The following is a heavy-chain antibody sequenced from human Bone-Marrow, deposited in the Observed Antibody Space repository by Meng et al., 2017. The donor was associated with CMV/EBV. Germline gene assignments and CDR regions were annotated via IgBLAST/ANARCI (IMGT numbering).Heavy chain of an antibody. Sequence: RLSCAASGFTFSSYGMHWIRQAPGKGLEWVSYISSSGSTIYYADSVKGRFTISRDNAKNSLYLQMNSLRAEDTAVYYCARYQRYCSSTSCSIRLAYYYYGMDVWGQGTTVTVSS. CDR1: GFTFSSYG. CDR2: ISSSGSTI. D-gene: IGHD2-2*01. J-gene: IGHJ6*02. V-gene: IGHV3-48*04. CDR3: ARYQRYCSSTSCSIRLAYYYYGMDV.